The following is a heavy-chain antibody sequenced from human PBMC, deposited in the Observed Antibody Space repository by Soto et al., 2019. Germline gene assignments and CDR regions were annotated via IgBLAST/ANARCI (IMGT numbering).Heavy chain of an antibody. J-gene: IGHJ4*02. CDR2: VSHSGRT. CDR3: ARLPEYSSSSAPFDY. Sequence: SETLSLTCAVSGYSISSGYFWAWIRQPPGKGLDWIGTVSHSGRTFYNASLNSRTTISVDTSKNQFSLQLRSVTAADTAMYYCARLPEYSSSSAPFDYWGQGTLVTVSS. D-gene: IGHD6-6*01. V-gene: IGHV4-38-2*01. CDR1: GYSISSGYF.